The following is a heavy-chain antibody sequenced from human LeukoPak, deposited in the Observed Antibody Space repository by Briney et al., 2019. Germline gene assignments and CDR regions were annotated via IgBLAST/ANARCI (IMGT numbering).Heavy chain of an antibody. CDR1: GYTFTGYY. CDR3: ARGWQWLVLEDAFDI. Sequence: ASVKVSCKASGYTFTGYYMHWVRQAPGQGLEWMGWINPNSGGTNYAQKFQGRVTMTRDTSISTAYMELSRLRSDAAAVYYCARGWQWLVLEDAFDIWGQGTMVTVSS. V-gene: IGHV1-2*02. CDR2: INPNSGGT. J-gene: IGHJ3*02. D-gene: IGHD6-19*01.